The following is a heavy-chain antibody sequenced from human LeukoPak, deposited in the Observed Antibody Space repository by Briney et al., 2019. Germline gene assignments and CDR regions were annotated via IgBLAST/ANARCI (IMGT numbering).Heavy chain of an antibody. CDR2: AHTSGST. J-gene: IGHJ6*03. Sequence: SQTLSLTCIVSGGSMTSGTFSWSWIRQPAGKGLQWIGRAHTSGSTNYNPSLQSRVTISEDTSKNLFSLELSSVTAADTAVYCARDTLTAPFYYSYMDVWGKGTTVTVSS. CDR3: ARDTLTAPFYYSYMDV. CDR1: GGSMTSGTFS. V-gene: IGHV4-61*02. D-gene: IGHD1-14*01.